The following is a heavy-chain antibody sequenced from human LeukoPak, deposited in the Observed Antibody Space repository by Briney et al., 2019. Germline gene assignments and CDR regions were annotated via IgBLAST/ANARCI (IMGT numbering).Heavy chain of an antibody. CDR3: ARGEGYYYVRDY. CDR2: IYYTGST. J-gene: IGHJ4*02. D-gene: IGHD3-10*02. CDR1: GDSISTYY. Sequence: PSETLSLTCTVSGDSISTYYWSWIRQPPRKGLEWIGYIYYTGSTNSNLSLRTRVTISVDTYKNQFSLKLSSVTAADTAVYYCARGEGYYYVRDYWGQGTLVTVSS. V-gene: IGHV4-59*01.